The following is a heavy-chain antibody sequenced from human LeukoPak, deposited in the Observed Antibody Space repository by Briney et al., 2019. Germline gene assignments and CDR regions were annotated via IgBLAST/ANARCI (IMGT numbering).Heavy chain of an antibody. CDR1: GYTFTSYG. D-gene: IGHD3-22*01. CDR2: ISAYNGNT. V-gene: IGHV1-18*01. J-gene: IGHJ4*02. Sequence: GASVKVSCKASGYTFTSYGISWVRQAPGQGLEWMGWISAYNGNTNYAQKPQGRVTMTTDTSTSTAYMELRSLRSDDTAVYYCARHSYYDSSGYYDYWGQGTLVTVSS. CDR3: ARHSYYDSSGYYDY.